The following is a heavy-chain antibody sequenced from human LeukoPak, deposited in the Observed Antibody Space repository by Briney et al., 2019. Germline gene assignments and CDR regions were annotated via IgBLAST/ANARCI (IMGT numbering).Heavy chain of an antibody. V-gene: IGHV4-59*08. Sequence: SETLSLTCTVSGGSINNYYWSWIRQPPGKGLEWIGYIYYSGSTNYNPSLKSRVTISVDTSKNQSSLKLSSVTAADTAVYYCARHAYSGSYQHDYWGQGTLVTVSS. D-gene: IGHD1-26*01. J-gene: IGHJ4*02. CDR1: GGSINNYY. CDR3: ARHAYSGSYQHDY. CDR2: IYYSGST.